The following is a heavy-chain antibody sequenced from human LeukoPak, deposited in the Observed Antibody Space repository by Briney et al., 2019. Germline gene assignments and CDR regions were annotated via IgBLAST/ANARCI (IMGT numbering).Heavy chain of an antibody. V-gene: IGHV1-8*01. J-gene: IGHJ6*03. CDR3: ARVKIKYYYGSGSSRDTYYYYYYMDV. D-gene: IGHD3-10*01. Sequence: ASVKVSCKASGYTFTSYDINWVRQATGQGLEWMGWMNPNSGNTGYAQKFQGRVTITRNTSISTAYMELSSLRSEDTAVYYCARVKIKYYYGSGSSRDTYYYYYYMDVWGKGTTVTVSS. CDR2: MNPNSGNT. CDR1: GYTFTSYD.